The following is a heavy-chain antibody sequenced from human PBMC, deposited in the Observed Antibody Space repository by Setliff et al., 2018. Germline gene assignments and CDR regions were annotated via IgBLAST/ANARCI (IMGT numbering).Heavy chain of an antibody. CDR2: IYSKGSM. J-gene: IGHJ4*01. V-gene: IGHV4-61*09. D-gene: IGHD5-18*01. CDR3: ARGDSSGNNYPVLDY. CDR1: GGSINSGPYY. Sequence: SETLSLTCTVTGGSINSGPYYWTWIRQSAGKGLEWLGQIYSKGSMNYNPSLKSRVTISADSSKSQFFLRLTSVTAADTAIYYCARGDSSGNNYPVLDYWGQGTRGTVSA.